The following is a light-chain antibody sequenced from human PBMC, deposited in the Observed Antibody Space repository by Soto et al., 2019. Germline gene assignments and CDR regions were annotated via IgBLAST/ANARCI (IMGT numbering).Light chain of an antibody. CDR1: HSLSSY. V-gene: IGKV3-20*01. J-gene: IGKJ5*01. Sequence: EIVLTQSPATLSLSSGERATLSCRASHSLSSYLIWYQQKPGQAPRLLIYGASSRATGIPDRFSGSGSGTDFTLTISRLEPEDFAVYYCQQYGSSPRITFGQGTRLEIK. CDR2: GAS. CDR3: QQYGSSPRIT.